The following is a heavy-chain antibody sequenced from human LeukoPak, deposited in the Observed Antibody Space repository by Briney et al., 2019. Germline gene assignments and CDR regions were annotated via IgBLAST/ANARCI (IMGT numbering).Heavy chain of an antibody. Sequence: PGGSLRLSCAASGFIFSNYAMTWVRQAPGKGLEWVSLISGSGGSTFYADSVKGRFTISRDNSKNTLYLQMISLRAEDTAVYYCANYGSVSYFAYWGQGTLVTVSS. V-gene: IGHV3-23*01. D-gene: IGHD3-10*01. CDR3: ANYGSVSYFAY. J-gene: IGHJ4*02. CDR2: ISGSGGST. CDR1: GFIFSNYA.